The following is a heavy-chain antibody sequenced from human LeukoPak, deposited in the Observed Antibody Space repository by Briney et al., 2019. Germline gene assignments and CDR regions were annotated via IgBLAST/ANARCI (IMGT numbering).Heavy chain of an antibody. CDR2: IYYSGST. CDR3: ARVWQPPTYYMDV. D-gene: IGHD6-13*01. J-gene: IGHJ6*03. Sequence: SETLSLTCTVSGASISGTAYYRGWVRQPPRKGLEWIGNIYYSGSTYYNPSLKSRVTISVDTSKNQFSLKLSSVTAADTAVYYCARVWQPPTYYMDVWGKGTTVTVSS. V-gene: IGHV4-39*07. CDR1: GASISGTAYY.